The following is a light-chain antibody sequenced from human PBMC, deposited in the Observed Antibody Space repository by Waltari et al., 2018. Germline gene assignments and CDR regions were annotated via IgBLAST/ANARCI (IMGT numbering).Light chain of an antibody. CDR2: EDN. CDR1: SGSIASNY. Sequence: NFMLTQPHPVSESPGKTVTISSTRSSGSIASNYSQWYQQRPGSAPTTVIYEDNQRPSGVPDRFSGSIDSSSNSASLTISGLKTEDEADYYCQSYDSSNQGVFGGGTKLTVL. CDR3: QSYDSSNQGV. V-gene: IGLV6-57*03. J-gene: IGLJ2*01.